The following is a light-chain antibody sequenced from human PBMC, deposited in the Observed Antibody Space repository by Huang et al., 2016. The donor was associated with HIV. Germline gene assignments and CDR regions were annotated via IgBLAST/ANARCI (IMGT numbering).Light chain of an antibody. Sequence: DIVMTQSPLSLPVTPGEPASISCRSSQSLLHTNGYNYLDWYLQKPGQSPQLLIYLGSYRASGVPDRFSGGGSGTDFTLKISRVEAEDVGLYYCLQALEAPPYTFGQGTKLEI. CDR3: LQALEAPPYT. CDR2: LGS. V-gene: IGKV2-28*01. CDR1: QSLLHTNGYNY. J-gene: IGKJ2*01.